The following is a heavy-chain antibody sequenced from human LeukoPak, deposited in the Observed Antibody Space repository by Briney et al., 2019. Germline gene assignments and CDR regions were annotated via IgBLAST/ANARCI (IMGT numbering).Heavy chain of an antibody. J-gene: IGHJ6*02. V-gene: IGHV3-23*01. D-gene: IGHD6-13*01. CDR1: GFTFSSSA. CDR3: ARDPQGYHGMDV. CDR2: ISSSGGST. Sequence: PGGSLRLSCAASGFTFSSSAMSWVRQVPGKGLEWVSGISSSGGSTNYADSVRGRFTISRDNSKNTLYLQMNSLRAEDTAVYYCARDPQGYHGMDVWGQGTTVTVSS.